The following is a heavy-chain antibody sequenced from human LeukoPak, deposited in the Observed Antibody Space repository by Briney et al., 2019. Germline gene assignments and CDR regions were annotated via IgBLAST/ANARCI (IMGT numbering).Heavy chain of an antibody. CDR1: GFTFSSYW. CDR2: IKKDGREK. D-gene: IGHD5-18*01. CDR3: ARDLSGVTGYTYGRGIDY. Sequence: GGSLRLSCATSGFTFSSYWMSWVRQAPGKGLEWVANIKKDGREKYYMDSVKGRFTISRDNAKTSLYLQMNSLRAEDTAVYYCARDLSGVTGYTYGRGIDYWGQGTLVTVSS. V-gene: IGHV3-7*01. J-gene: IGHJ4*02.